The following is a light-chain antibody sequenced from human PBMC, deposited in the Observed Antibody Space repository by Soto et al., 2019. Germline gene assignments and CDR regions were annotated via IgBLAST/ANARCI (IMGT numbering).Light chain of an antibody. J-gene: IGKJ5*01. CDR3: QQYGSSPRIT. CDR1: RSVDTD. CDR2: ATS. V-gene: IGKV3-20*01. Sequence: EILMTQSPATLSVSPGDSATLSCRASRSVDTDLAWYQQKPGQAPRLLVFATSARATGVPDRFRGSRSGTDFTLTISRLEPEDFALYYCQQYGSSPRITFGQGTRLEIK.